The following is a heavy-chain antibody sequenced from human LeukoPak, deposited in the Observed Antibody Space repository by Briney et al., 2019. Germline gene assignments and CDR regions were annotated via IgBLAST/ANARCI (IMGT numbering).Heavy chain of an antibody. D-gene: IGHD6-13*01. CDR3: ARSYSSTPQYYYYYYMDV. Sequence: EGSLRLSCAASGFTFSSYGMHWVRQAPGKGLEWVAVISYDGSNKYYADSVKGRFTISRDNSKNTLYLQMNSLRAEDTAVYYCARSYSSTPQYYYYYYMDVWGKGTTVTVSS. CDR2: ISYDGSNK. CDR1: GFTFSSYG. V-gene: IGHV3-30*19. J-gene: IGHJ6*03.